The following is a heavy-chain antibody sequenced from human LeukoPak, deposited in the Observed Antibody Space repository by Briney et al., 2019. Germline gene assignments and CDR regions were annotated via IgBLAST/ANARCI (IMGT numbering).Heavy chain of an antibody. Sequence: GGSLRLSCAASGFTFSDYYMSWIRQAPGKGLEWVSYISSSGSTIYYADSVKGRFTISRDNAKNSLYLQMNSLRAEDTAVYYCARGIVVPAANDAFDIWGRGTMVTVSS. CDR1: GFTFSDYY. V-gene: IGHV3-11*04. CDR2: ISSSGSTI. CDR3: ARGIVVPAANDAFDI. D-gene: IGHD2-2*01. J-gene: IGHJ3*02.